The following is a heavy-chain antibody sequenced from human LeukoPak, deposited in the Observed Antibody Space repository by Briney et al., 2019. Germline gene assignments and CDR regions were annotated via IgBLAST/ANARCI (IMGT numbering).Heavy chain of an antibody. CDR2: IYTSGST. V-gene: IGHV4-61*02. D-gene: IGHD4-23*01. J-gene: IGHJ4*02. CDR1: GGSISSSSYY. Sequence: SETLSLTCTVSGGSISSSSYYWGWIRQPAGKGLEWIGRIYTSGSTNYNPSLKSRGTMSVDTSKNQFSLKLSSVTAADTAVYYCARDGKSYGPTAEFDYWGQGTLVTVSS. CDR3: ARDGKSYGPTAEFDY.